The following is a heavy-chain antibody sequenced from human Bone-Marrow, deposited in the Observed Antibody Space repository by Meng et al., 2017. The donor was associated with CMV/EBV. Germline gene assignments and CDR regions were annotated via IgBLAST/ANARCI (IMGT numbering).Heavy chain of an antibody. CDR2: INPNSGGT. J-gene: IGHJ3*02. Sequence: ASVKVSCKASGYTFTGYYMHWVRQAPGQGLEWMGWINPNSGGTNYAQKFQGRVTMTRDTSIRTAYMELSRLRSDDPAVYYCARGKLGGWGAFDIWGQGTMVTVSS. CDR1: GYTFTGYY. D-gene: IGHD4-23*01. CDR3: ARGKLGGWGAFDI. V-gene: IGHV1-2*02.